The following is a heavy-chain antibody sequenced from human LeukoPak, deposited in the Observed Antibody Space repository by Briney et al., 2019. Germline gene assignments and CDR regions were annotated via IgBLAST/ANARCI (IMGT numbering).Heavy chain of an antibody. CDR3: ARCYGGINWFDP. D-gene: IGHD2-2*01. CDR2: IYYSGST. V-gene: IGHV4-39*06. J-gene: IGHJ5*02. Sequence: SATLSLTCPVSGGSISSSSYYGGRIRQPPGEGLAWIGSIYYSGSTYYNPSLKSRVTIPVDTSKNQFALKLSSVTAADTAGYYCARCYGGINWFDPWGQGTLVTVSS. CDR1: GGSISSSSYY.